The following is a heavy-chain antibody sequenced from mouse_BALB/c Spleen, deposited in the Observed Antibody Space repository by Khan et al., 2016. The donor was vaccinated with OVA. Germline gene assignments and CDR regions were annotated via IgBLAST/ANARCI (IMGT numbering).Heavy chain of an antibody. J-gene: IGHJ2*01. CDR1: GYSITSDYA. V-gene: IGHV3-2*02. CDR2: ISYSGNT. D-gene: IGHD2-10*02. CDR3: ARVYGGDFDY. Sequence: EVQLQESGPGLVKPSQSLSLTCTVTGYSITSDYAWNWIRQFPGNKLDWMGYISYSGNTNYNPSLKSRILITRATSKNQFFLQLNSVTTEDTATDYCARVYGGDFDYWGQGTTLTVSS.